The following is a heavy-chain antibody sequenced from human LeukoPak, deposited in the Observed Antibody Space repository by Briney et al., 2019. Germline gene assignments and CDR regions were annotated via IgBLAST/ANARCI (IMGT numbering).Heavy chain of an antibody. Sequence: SKTLSLTCGVSGGSVSSISYFWGWIRQPPGKGLQWIGSIYYSGSAYYNPSLQSRVAISVDTSRNQFSLKLTSVTAADTAVYYCARRPSWPSTSAFDIWGRGTMVTVSP. J-gene: IGHJ3*02. CDR2: IYYSGSA. CDR1: GGSVSSISYF. CDR3: ARRPSWPSTSAFDI. D-gene: IGHD2-2*01. V-gene: IGHV4-39*01.